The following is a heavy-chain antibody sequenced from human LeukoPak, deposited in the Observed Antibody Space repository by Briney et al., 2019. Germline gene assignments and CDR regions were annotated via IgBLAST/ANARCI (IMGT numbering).Heavy chain of an antibody. J-gene: IGHJ4*02. D-gene: IGHD3-22*01. Sequence: PEGSLRLSCAASGFTFSSYSMNWVRQAPGKGLEWVSSITSSSSYIYYADSVKGRFTISRDNAKNSLYLQMNSLRAEDTAVYYCARVRYDGTGYYSIFDYWGQGTLVTVSS. CDR2: ITSSSSYI. V-gene: IGHV3-21*01. CDR1: GFTFSSYS. CDR3: ARVRYDGTGYYSIFDY.